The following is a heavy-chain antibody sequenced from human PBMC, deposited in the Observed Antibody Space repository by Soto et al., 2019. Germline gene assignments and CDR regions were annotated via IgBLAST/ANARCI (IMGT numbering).Heavy chain of an antibody. D-gene: IGHD3-10*01. J-gene: IGHJ4*02. CDR1: GFTFSSYA. Sequence: PGGSLRLSCAASGFTFSSYAMHWVRQAPGKGLEWVAVISYDGSNKYYADSVKGRFTISRDNSKNTLYLQMNSLRAEDTAVYYCARETPRFGESPDYWGQGTLVTVSS. V-gene: IGHV3-30-3*01. CDR3: ARETPRFGESPDY. CDR2: ISYDGSNK.